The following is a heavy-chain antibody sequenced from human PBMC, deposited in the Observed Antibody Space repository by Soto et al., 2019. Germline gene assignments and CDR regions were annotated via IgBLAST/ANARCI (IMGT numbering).Heavy chain of an antibody. CDR3: AREPLGGGGDCYSADY. Sequence: QVQLVQSGAEVKKPGSSVKVSCKASGGTFSSYTISWVRQAPGQGLEWMGRIIPILGIANYAQKFQGRVTITXXKXTXXAYMELSSLRSEDTAVYYCAREPLGGGGDCYSADYWDQGTLVTVSS. CDR2: IIPILGIA. V-gene: IGHV1-69*08. J-gene: IGHJ4*02. CDR1: GGTFSSYT. D-gene: IGHD2-21*02.